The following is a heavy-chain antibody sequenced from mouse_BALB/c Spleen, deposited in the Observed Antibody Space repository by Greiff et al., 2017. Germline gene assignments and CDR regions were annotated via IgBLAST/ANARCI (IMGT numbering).Heavy chain of an antibody. Sequence: EVMLVESGGGLVKPGGSLKLSCAASGFAFSSYDMSWVRQTPEKRLEWVAYISSGGGSTYYPDTVKGRFTISRDNAKNTRYLQMSSLKSEDTAMYYCARQGGNYQAWFAYWGQGTLVTVSA. CDR1: GFAFSSYD. V-gene: IGHV5-12-1*01. J-gene: IGHJ3*01. CDR2: ISSGGGST. D-gene: IGHD2-1*01. CDR3: ARQGGNYQAWFAY.